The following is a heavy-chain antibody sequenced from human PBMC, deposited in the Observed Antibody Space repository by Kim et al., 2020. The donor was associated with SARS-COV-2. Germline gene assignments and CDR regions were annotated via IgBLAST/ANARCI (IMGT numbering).Heavy chain of an antibody. D-gene: IGHD4-17*01. Sequence: GGSLRLSCAASGFRVSDYGIHWVRQAPGKGLEWVAVISYHGRDKDYEDSVKGRFTVSKDRSKNTVYLEMNSLRPDATAAYYCTKVVGHGANFAFDIWGQG. J-gene: IGHJ3*02. CDR1: GFRVSDYG. CDR3: TKVVGHGANFAFDI. V-gene: IGHV3-30*18. CDR2: ISYHGRDK.